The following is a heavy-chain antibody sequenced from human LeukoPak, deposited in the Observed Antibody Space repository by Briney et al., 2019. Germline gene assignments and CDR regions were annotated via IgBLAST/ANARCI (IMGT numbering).Heavy chain of an antibody. CDR1: VFTVSSKS. CDR3: ARRAGEYSPPYDY. Sequence: GGSLRLSCTVSVFTVSSKSWSWVRQAPPKGLEWVSFVYSGCNAHYSDSVKGRFTLSRDNSKHPLYLQMNSLRAEDTAISYCARRAGEYSPPYDYWGQGTLLTVSS. V-gene: IGHV3-53*01. J-gene: IGHJ4*02. D-gene: IGHD2-15*01. CDR2: VYSGCNA.